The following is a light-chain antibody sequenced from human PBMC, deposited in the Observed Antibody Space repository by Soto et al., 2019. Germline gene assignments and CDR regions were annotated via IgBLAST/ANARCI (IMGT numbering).Light chain of an antibody. Sequence: DIQMTQSPSTLSASVGDRVTITCRASQSISSWLAWYQQKPGKAPKFLIYDVSNLESGVPLRFSGSGSGTEFTLTISSLQPDDFATYYCQQYASYSPTFGQGTKVDIK. J-gene: IGKJ1*01. CDR1: QSISSW. CDR2: DVS. CDR3: QQYASYSPT. V-gene: IGKV1-5*01.